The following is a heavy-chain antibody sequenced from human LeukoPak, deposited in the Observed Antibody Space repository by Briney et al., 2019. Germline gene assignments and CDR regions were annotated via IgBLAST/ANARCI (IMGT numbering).Heavy chain of an antibody. V-gene: IGHV3-33*01. J-gene: IGHJ4*02. CDR3: ARGDWGMYYFDY. CDR1: GFTFSNYG. D-gene: IGHD7-27*01. Sequence: GRSLRLSCAASGFTFSNYGIHWVRQAPGKGLEWVAVMWYDGTNKYYADAVKDRFTISRDNSKNTLYLQLNSLRAEDTAVYYCARGDWGMYYFDYWGQGTLVTVSS. CDR2: MWYDGTNK.